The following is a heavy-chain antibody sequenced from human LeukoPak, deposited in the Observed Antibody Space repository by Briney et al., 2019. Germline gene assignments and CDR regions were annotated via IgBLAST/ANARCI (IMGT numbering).Heavy chain of an antibody. CDR3: ARTPGPGPENY. CDR2: INQDESEK. D-gene: IGHD1-14*01. Sequence: PGGSLRLSCAASGFSLSDYWMNWVRQAPGKGLEWVANINQDESEKYYVDSVKGRFTISRDNAKNSLYLQMNSLRVEDTAVYYCARTPGPGPENYWGQGTLVTVSS. V-gene: IGHV3-7*01. CDR1: GFSLSDYW. J-gene: IGHJ4*02.